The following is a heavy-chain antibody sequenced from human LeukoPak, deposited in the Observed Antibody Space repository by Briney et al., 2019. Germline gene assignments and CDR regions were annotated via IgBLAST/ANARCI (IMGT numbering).Heavy chain of an antibody. CDR1: GDSISSGDYY. Sequence: SQTLSLTCTVSGDSISSGDYYWSWIRQPPGKGLEWIGYIYYSGSTYYNPSLKSRVTISVDTSKNQFSLKLSSVTAADTAVYYCASYGSGTYYFDYWGQGTLVTVSS. J-gene: IGHJ4*02. V-gene: IGHV4-30-4*01. D-gene: IGHD3-10*01. CDR3: ASYGSGTYYFDY. CDR2: IYYSGST.